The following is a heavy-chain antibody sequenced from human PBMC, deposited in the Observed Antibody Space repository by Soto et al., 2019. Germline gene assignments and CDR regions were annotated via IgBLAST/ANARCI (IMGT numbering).Heavy chain of an antibody. V-gene: IGHV1-18*01. D-gene: IGHD5-12*01. CDR3: ARQTLRNVRYVDIGGRNWIDP. CDR1: GYTFTSFG. J-gene: IGHJ5*02. CDR2: ISAYNGHA. Sequence: EASVKVSCKASGYTFTSFGISWVRQAPGQGLEWMGWISAYNGHANYAQKLQGRVTMTADTSTSTAYMELRSLRSDDTAVYYCARQTLRNVRYVDIGGRNWIDPWGQGTLVTVSS.